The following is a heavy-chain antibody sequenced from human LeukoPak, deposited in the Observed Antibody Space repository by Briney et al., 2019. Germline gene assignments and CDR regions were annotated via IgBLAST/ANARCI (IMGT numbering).Heavy chain of an antibody. V-gene: IGHV2-70*11. Sequence: SGPALLKPTPTLTLTCTFSGFSLSTSGMCVSWIRQPPGKALEWLSRIDWDDDKYYSTSLKTRLTISKDTSKNQVVLTMTNMDPVDTATNYCARTARYYDILTGFTFDYWGQGTLVTVSS. CDR3: ARTARYYDILTGFTFDY. D-gene: IGHD3-9*01. J-gene: IGHJ4*02. CDR1: GFSLSTSGMC. CDR2: IDWDDDK.